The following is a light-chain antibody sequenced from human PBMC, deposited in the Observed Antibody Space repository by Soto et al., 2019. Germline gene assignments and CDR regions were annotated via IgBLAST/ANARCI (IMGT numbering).Light chain of an antibody. J-gene: IGKJ3*01. V-gene: IGKV3-11*01. CDR3: HQYGTAPLT. CDR1: QSVSSY. Sequence: EIVLTQSPATLSLSPGERATLSCRASQSVSSYLAWYQQKPGQAPRLLIYDASNRATGTPDRFSGSGSGTDFTLTISRLEPEDFSVYYCHQYGTAPLTFGPGTKVDIK. CDR2: DAS.